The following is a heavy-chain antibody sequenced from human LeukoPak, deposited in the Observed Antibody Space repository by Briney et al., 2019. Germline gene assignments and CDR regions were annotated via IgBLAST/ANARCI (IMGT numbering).Heavy chain of an antibody. CDR3: AREPGIGGAKVLFWFDP. Sequence: SQTLSLTCAVSGGSISSGGYSWSWIRQPPGKGLEWIGYIYHSGSTYYNPSLKSRLTISVDRSKNQFSLKLSSVTAADTAVYYCAREPGIGGAKVLFWFDPWGQGTLVTVSS. D-gene: IGHD1-26*01. CDR1: GGSISSGGYS. V-gene: IGHV4-30-2*01. J-gene: IGHJ5*02. CDR2: IYHSGST.